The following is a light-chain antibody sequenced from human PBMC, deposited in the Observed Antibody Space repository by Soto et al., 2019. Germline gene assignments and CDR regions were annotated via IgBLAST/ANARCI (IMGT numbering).Light chain of an antibody. CDR3: QQYGSSPWT. CDR1: QSVSSNY. CDR2: GAS. V-gene: IGKV3-20*01. Sequence: EIVLTQSPGTLSLSPGERATLSCRASQSVSSNYLAWFQQKPGQAPRLLIHGASSRATGSPDRFSGSGSGTDFTLTISRLEPEDFVVYYCQQYGSSPWTFGQGTKVEIK. J-gene: IGKJ1*01.